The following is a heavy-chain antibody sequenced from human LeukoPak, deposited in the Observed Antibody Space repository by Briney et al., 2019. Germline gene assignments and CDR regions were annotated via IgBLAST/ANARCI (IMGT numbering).Heavy chain of an antibody. CDR2: IYYSGSI. D-gene: IGHD2/OR15-2a*01. J-gene: IGHJ3*02. CDR1: GGSISSYY. CDR3: ARKNDFDI. Sequence: SETLSLTCTVSGGSISSYYWNWIRQPPGKGLEWIGYIYYSGSINYNPSLKSRVTISVDTSKNQFSLGLTSVTAADTAVYYCARKNDFDIWGQGTLVTVSS. V-gene: IGHV4-59*01.